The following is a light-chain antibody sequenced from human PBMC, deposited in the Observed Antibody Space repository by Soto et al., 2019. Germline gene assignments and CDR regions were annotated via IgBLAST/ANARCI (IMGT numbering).Light chain of an antibody. CDR1: QSVLYGNEYNY. CDR3: MQALQTPLT. J-gene: IGKJ5*01. V-gene: IGKV2-28*01. Sequence: DIVMTQSPLSLPVTPGEPASISCSSSQSVLYGNEYNYLDWYVQKPGQSPQLPIYLGSNRAPGVPDRFSGSGSGTDFTLKISRVEAEDVGVYYCMQALQTPLTFGQGTRLEIK. CDR2: LGS.